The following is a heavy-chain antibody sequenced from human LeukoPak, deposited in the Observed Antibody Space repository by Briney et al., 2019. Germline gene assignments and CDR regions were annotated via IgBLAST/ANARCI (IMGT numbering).Heavy chain of an antibody. D-gene: IGHD1-7*01. CDR2: IYYSGST. Sequence: SETLSLTCTVSGGSISSSSYYWGWIRQPPGKGLEWIGSIYYSGSTYYNPSLKSRVTISVDTSKNQFSLKLSSVTAADTAVYYCAREAYNWNYDPYAYMDVWGKGTTVTVSS. J-gene: IGHJ6*03. CDR3: AREAYNWNYDPYAYMDV. V-gene: IGHV4-39*07. CDR1: GGSISSSSYY.